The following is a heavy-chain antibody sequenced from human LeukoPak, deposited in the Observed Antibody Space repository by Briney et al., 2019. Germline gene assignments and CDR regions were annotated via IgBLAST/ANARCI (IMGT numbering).Heavy chain of an antibody. J-gene: IGHJ4*02. CDR3: AREGLDFSMRDYVWGSYRPFDY. CDR2: IYTSGST. CDR1: GGSISSYY. Sequence: SETLSLTCTVSGGSISSYYWSWIRQPAGKGLGWIGRIYTSGSTNHNPSLKSRVTMSVDTSKNQFSLKLSSVTAADTAVYYCAREGLDFSMRDYVWGSYRPFDYWGQGTLVTVSS. D-gene: IGHD3-16*02. V-gene: IGHV4-4*07.